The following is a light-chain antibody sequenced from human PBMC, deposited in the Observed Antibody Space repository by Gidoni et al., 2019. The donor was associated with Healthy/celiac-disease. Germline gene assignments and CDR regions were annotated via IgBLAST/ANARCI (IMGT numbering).Light chain of an antibody. CDR1: QSVSSY. CDR2: DAS. Sequence: EIGLTQSPATLSLSPGERATLSCRARQSVSSYFACYQQKPGQAPRLLISDASNRATGLPARFSGSASGTDFTLTISSLEPEDFAVYYCQQRSNWPPLFTFGPGTKVDIK. J-gene: IGKJ3*01. V-gene: IGKV3-11*01. CDR3: QQRSNWPPLFT.